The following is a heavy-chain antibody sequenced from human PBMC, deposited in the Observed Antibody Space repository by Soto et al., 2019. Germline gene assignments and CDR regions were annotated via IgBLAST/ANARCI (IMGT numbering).Heavy chain of an antibody. J-gene: IGHJ4*02. CDR3: ARALPAAATRSQPFDY. V-gene: IGHV1-8*01. Sequence: ASVKVSCKASGYTFTSYDINWVRQATGQGLEWMGWMNPNSGNTGYAQKFRGRVTMTRNTSISTAYMELSSLRSEDTAVYYCARALPAAATRSQPFDYWGQGTLVTVSS. CDR1: GYTFTSYD. CDR2: MNPNSGNT. D-gene: IGHD2-2*01.